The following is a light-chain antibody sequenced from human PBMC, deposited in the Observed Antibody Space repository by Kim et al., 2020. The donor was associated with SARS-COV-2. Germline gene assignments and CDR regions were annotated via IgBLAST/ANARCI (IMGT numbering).Light chain of an antibody. CDR3: QAWDSSTANVV. J-gene: IGLJ2*01. CDR2: QDN. Sequence: SYELTQPPSVSVSPGQTASITCSGDKLGDKYAYWYQQKPGQSPVLVIYQDNKRPSGIPERFSGSNSGNTATLTISGTQAMDEADYYCQAWDSSTANVVFG. V-gene: IGLV3-1*01. CDR1: KLGDKY.